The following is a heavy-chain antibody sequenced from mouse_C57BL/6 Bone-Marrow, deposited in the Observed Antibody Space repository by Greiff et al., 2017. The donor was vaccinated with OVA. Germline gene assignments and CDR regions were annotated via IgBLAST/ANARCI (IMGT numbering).Heavy chain of an antibody. V-gene: IGHV1-81*01. D-gene: IGHD2-5*01. J-gene: IGHJ3*01. Sequence: VQLQQSGAELARPGASVKLSCKASGYTFTSYGISWVKQRTGQGLEWIGEIYPRSGNTYYNEKFKGKATLTADKSSSTAYMELRSLTSEDSAVYFCARGGTYYSNAAWFAYWGQGTLVTVSA. CDR1: GYTFTSYG. CDR2: IYPRSGNT. CDR3: ARGGTYYSNAAWFAY.